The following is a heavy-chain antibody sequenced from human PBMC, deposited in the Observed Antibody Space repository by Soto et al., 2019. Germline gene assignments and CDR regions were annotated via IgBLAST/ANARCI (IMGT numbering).Heavy chain of an antibody. Sequence: SVKVSCKASGGTFSSYAISWVRQAPGQGLEWMGGIIPIFGTANYVQKFQGRVTITADESTSTAYMELSSLRAEDTAVYYCAAGYCSGGSCYPYRYYFDYWGQGTLVTVSS. CDR3: AAGYCSGGSCYPYRYYFDY. V-gene: IGHV1-69*13. CDR2: IIPIFGTA. J-gene: IGHJ4*02. CDR1: GGTFSSYA. D-gene: IGHD2-15*01.